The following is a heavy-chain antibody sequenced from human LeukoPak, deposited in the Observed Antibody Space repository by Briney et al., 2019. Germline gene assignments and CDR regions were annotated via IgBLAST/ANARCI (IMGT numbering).Heavy chain of an antibody. J-gene: IGHJ6*02. V-gene: IGHV3-30-3*01. D-gene: IGHD4-17*01. CDR3: ARDLLRLRGNGMDV. Sequence: PGRSLRLSCAASGFTSSSYAMHWVRQAPGKGPEWVAVISYDGSNKYYADSVKGRFTISRDNSKNTLYLQMNSLRAEDTAVYYCARDLLRLRGNGMDVWGQGTTVTVSS. CDR2: ISYDGSNK. CDR1: GFTSSSYA.